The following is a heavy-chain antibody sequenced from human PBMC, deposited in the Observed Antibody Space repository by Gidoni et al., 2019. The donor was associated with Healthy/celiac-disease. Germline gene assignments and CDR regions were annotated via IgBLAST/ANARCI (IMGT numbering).Heavy chain of an antibody. CDR2: ISGSGGST. J-gene: IGHJ4*02. CDR3: AKPERPAAKPGCYNY. V-gene: IGHV3-23*01. CDR1: CCTFSSYA. Sequence: EVQLLESGGGVVLPGGSLRLSCAASCCTFSSYAMSWGRQAPGKGLEWVSAISGSGGSTYYADSVKGRFTISRDNSKNTLYLQMNSLRAEDTAVYYCAKPERPAAKPGCYNYWGQGTLVTVSS. D-gene: IGHD2-2*01.